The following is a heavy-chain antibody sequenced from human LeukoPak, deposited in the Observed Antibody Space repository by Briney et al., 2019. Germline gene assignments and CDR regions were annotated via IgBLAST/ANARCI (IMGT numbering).Heavy chain of an antibody. J-gene: IGHJ6*03. CDR3: ARDDLTGYYAHYYMDV. Sequence: ASVKVSCKASGGTFSSYAISWVRQALGQGLEWMGRIIPIFGTANYAQKFQGRVTITTDESTSTAYMELSSLRSEDTAVYYCARDDLTGYYAHYYMDVWGKGTTVTVSS. V-gene: IGHV1-69*05. CDR2: IIPIFGTA. CDR1: GGTFSSYA. D-gene: IGHD3-9*01.